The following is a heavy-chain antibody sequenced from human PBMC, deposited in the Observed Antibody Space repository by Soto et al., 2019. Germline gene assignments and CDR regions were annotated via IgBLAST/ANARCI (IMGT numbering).Heavy chain of an antibody. CDR1: GFTFSSYG. V-gene: IGHV3-30*18. D-gene: IGHD6-19*01. CDR3: AKPISSGWYEDAFDI. J-gene: IGHJ3*02. CDR2: ISYDGSNK. Sequence: GGSLRLSCAASGFTFSSYGMHWVRQAPGKGLEWVAVISYDGSNKYYADSVKGRFTISRDNSKNTLYLQMNSLRAEDTAVYYCAKPISSGWYEDAFDIWGQGTMVTVSS.